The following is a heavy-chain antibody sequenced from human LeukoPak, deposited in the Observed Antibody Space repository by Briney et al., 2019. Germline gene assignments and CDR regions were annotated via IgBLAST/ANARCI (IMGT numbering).Heavy chain of an antibody. J-gene: IGHJ4*02. CDR2: ISSSSSYI. CDR1: GFTFSSYS. D-gene: IGHD3-22*01. V-gene: IGHV3-21*01. CDR3: ARDPLAYDSSCYPPFVDY. Sequence: KPGGSLRLSCAASGFTFSSYSMKWVRQAPGKGLEWVSSISSSSSYIYYADSVKGRFTISRDNAKNSLYLQMNSLRAEDTAVYYCARDPLAYDSSCYPPFVDYWGQGTLVTVSS.